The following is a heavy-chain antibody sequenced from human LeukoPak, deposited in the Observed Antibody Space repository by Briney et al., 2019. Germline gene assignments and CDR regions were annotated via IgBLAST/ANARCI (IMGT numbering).Heavy chain of an antibody. CDR1: GFTVSSNY. D-gene: IGHD3-22*01. J-gene: IGHJ4*02. CDR3: ARVNAYYYDSSGYYDY. V-gene: IGHV3-9*01. Sequence: GGSLRLSCAASGFTVSSNYMSWVRQAPGKGLEWVSGISWNSGSIGYADSVKGRFTISRDNAKNSLYLQMNSLRAEDTALYYCARVNAYYYDSSGYYDYWGQGTLVTVSS. CDR2: ISWNSGSI.